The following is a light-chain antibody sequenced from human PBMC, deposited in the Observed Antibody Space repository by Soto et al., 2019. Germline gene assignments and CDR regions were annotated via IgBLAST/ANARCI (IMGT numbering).Light chain of an antibody. Sequence: EIVLTQSPGTLSLSPGETATLSCRASQTVGTNFLAWYQQKPGQAPRLLMFGTSNRATDIPDRFGGSGSGTDFTLTISRLEPEDVAVYYCQHYSRTLPWTFGLGTKVEIK. CDR3: QHYSRTLPWT. J-gene: IGKJ1*01. CDR1: QTVGTNF. V-gene: IGKV3-20*01. CDR2: GTS.